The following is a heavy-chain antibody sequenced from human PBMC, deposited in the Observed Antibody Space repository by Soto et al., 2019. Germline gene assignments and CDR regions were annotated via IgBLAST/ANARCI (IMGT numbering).Heavy chain of an antibody. J-gene: IGHJ6*02. D-gene: IGHD4-17*01. Sequence: SETLSLTCSVSGDSVSNGDYSWSWIRQPPGKGLEWIGYIYYIAGPYYNPSLQSRVTISMDTSKNQVSLNLTSVTAADTAVYFCARDPYQDYGDSDYYYALEAWGPGLTVTVSS. V-gene: IGHV4-30-4*01. CDR2: IYYIAGP. CDR3: ARDPYQDYGDSDYYYALEA. CDR1: GDSVSNGDYS.